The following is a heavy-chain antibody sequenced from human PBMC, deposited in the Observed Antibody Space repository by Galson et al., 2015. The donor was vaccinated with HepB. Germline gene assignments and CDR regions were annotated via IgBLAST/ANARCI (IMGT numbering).Heavy chain of an antibody. D-gene: IGHD3-10*01. CDR3: SPYYYGSGSYYKAFGY. V-gene: IGHV3-49*03. CDR1: GFSFGDYA. CDR2: IRSKAYGGTT. J-gene: IGHJ4*02. Sequence: SLRLSCAASGFSFGDYAMSWFRQAPGKGLEWVGFIRSKAYGGTTEYAASVKGRFTISRDDSKSIAYLQMNSLKTEDTAVYYCSPYYYGSGSYYKAFGYWGQGTLVTVSS.